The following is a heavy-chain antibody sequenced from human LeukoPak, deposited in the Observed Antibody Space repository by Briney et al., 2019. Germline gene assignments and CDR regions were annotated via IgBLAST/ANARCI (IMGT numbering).Heavy chain of an antibody. D-gene: IGHD2-2*01. CDR1: GFPFSSYW. V-gene: IGHV3-7*01. J-gene: IGHJ4*02. CDR3: AREPQLGGYYFDY. CDR2: IKQDGSKK. Sequence: GGSLRLSCVASGFPFSSYWMTWVRQAPGKGLEWVANIKQDGSKKSYVDSVKGRFTISRDNSKNTLYLQMNSLRAEDTAVYYCAREPQLGGYYFDYWGQGTLVTVSS.